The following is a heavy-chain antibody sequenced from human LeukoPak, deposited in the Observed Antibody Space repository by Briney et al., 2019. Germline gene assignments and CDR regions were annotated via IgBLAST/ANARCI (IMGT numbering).Heavy chain of an antibody. CDR2: IYTSGST. Sequence: PSETLSLTCAVSGGSISSSNWWSWIRQPAGEGLEWIGRIYTSGSTNYNPSLKSRVTMSVDTSKNQFSLKLSSVTAADTAVYYCARGPRSRAAGTFMSSRNYYYMDVWGKGTTVTVSS. CDR3: ARGPRSRAAGTFMSSRNYYYMDV. D-gene: IGHD6-13*01. J-gene: IGHJ6*03. V-gene: IGHV4-4*07. CDR1: GGSISSSNW.